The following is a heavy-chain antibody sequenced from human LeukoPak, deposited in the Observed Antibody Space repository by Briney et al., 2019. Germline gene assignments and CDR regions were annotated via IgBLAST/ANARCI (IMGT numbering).Heavy chain of an antibody. CDR2: ISYDGSNK. J-gene: IGHJ4*02. CDR1: GFTFSSYA. Sequence: GGSLRLSCAASGFTFSSYAMHWVRQAPGKGLEWVAVISYDGSNKYYADSVKGRFTISRDNSKNTLYLQMNSLRAEDTAVYYCARDFFAFGGVIALLDYWGRGTLVTVSS. D-gene: IGHD3-16*02. CDR3: ARDFFAFGGVIALLDY. V-gene: IGHV3-30*04.